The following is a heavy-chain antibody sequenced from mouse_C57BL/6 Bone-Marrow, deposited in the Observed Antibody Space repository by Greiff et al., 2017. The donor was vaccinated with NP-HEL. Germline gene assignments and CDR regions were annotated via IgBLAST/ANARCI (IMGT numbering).Heavy chain of an antibody. CDR2: ISNGGGST. D-gene: IGHD1-1*01. V-gene: IGHV5-12*01. Sequence: EVKLVESGGGLVQPGGSLKLSCAASGFTFSDYYMYWVRQTPEKRLEWVAYISNGGGSTYYPDTVKGRFTISSDNAKNTLYLQMSRLKSEDTAMYYCARQGTVVARFYYAMDYWGQGTSVTVSS. CDR3: ARQGTVVARFYYAMDY. J-gene: IGHJ4*01. CDR1: GFTFSDYY.